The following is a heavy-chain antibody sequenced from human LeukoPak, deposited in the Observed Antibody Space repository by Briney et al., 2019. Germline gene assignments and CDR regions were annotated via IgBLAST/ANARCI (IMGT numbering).Heavy chain of an antibody. V-gene: IGHV3-7*01. CDR1: GFTFSSYW. CDR2: IKQDGSEK. J-gene: IGHJ3*02. CDR3: ARDIRYFDWSQRGVDAFDI. D-gene: IGHD3-9*01. Sequence: GGSLRLSCAASGFTFSSYWMSWVRQAPGKGLEWVANIKQDGSEKYYVDSVKGRFTISRDNAKNSLYLQMNSLRAEDTALYHGARDIRYFDWSQRGVDAFDIWGQGTMVTVSS.